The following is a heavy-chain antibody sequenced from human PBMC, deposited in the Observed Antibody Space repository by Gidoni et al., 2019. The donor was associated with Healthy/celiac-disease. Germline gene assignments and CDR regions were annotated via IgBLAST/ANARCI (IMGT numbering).Heavy chain of an antibody. J-gene: IGHJ4*02. Sequence: EVQLVESGGGLVQPGRSLRLSCTASGFTFGDYAMSWFRQAPGKGLEWVGFIRSKAYGGTTEYAASVKGRFTISRDDSKSIAYLQMNSLKTEDTAVYYCTRDRPWGAARHWGQGTLVTVSS. CDR2: IRSKAYGGTT. CDR3: TRDRPWGAARH. D-gene: IGHD6-6*01. V-gene: IGHV3-49*03. CDR1: GFTFGDYA.